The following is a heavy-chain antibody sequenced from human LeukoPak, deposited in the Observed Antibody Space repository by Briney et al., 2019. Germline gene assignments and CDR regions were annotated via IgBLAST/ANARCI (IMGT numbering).Heavy chain of an antibody. V-gene: IGHV1-46*01. CDR2: INPSGGST. Sequence: ASVNVSCKASGYTFTSYYMHWVRQAPGQGLEWMGIINPSGGSTSYAQKFQGRVTMTRDTSTSTVYMELSSLRSEDTAVYYCAREGGYYDSSGLYYFDYWGQGTLVTVSS. CDR3: AREGGYYDSSGLYYFDY. J-gene: IGHJ4*02. CDR1: GYTFTSYY. D-gene: IGHD3-22*01.